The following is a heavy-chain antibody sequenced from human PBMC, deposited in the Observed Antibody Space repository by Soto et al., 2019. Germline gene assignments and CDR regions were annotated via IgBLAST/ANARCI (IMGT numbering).Heavy chain of an antibody. CDR1: GFTFSNYA. D-gene: IGHD4-17*01. CDR2: IGSSGGTT. V-gene: IGHV3-23*01. Sequence: GGSLRLSCAASGFTFSNYAMSWVRQAPGKGLEWVSGIGSSGGTTHLADSVKGRFTISRDNSKNTLYLQMNSLRVEDTAVYYCVKDPNGDYIGAFDIWGQGSMVTVSS. CDR3: VKDPNGDYIGAFDI. J-gene: IGHJ3*02.